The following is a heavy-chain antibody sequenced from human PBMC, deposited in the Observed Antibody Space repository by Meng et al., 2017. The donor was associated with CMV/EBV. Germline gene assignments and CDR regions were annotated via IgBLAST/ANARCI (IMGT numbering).Heavy chain of an antibody. Sequence: ETLSLTCAASGFTFSSYSMNWVRQAPGKGLEWVSSISSSSSYIYYADSVKGRFTISRDNAKNSLYLQMNSLRAEDTAVYYCARDYDGSGEGYYYGMDVWGQGTTVTVSS. D-gene: IGHD3-10*01. CDR3: ARDYDGSGEGYYYGMDV. CDR2: ISSSSSYI. V-gene: IGHV3-21*01. J-gene: IGHJ6*02. CDR1: GFTFSSYS.